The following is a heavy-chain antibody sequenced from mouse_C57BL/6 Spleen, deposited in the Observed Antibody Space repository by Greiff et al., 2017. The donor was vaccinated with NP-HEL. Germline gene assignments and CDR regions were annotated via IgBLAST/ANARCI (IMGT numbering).Heavy chain of an antibody. CDR3: ARFFYYYRRDYAMDC. Sequence: VQLQQSGPELVKPGASVKMSCKASGFTFTDYNMHWVKQSHGKSLEWIGYINPNNGGTSYTQKFKGKATLTVNKSSSTAYMELRSLTSEDSAIYYCARFFYYYRRDYAMDCWGQGASVTVSS. CDR2: INPNNGGT. V-gene: IGHV1-22*01. CDR1: GFTFTDYN. J-gene: IGHJ4*01. D-gene: IGHD1-1*01.